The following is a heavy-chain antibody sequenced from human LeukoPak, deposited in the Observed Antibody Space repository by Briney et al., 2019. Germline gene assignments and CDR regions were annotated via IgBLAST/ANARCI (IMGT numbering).Heavy chain of an antibody. Sequence: GGSLRLSCAASGFTFSSYSMNWVRQAPGEGLEWVSSISSSSSYIYYADSVKGRFTISRDNAKNSLYLQMNSLRAEDTAVYYCARVRSHYYDSSGYLDYWGQGTLVTVSS. D-gene: IGHD3-22*01. V-gene: IGHV3-21*01. CDR2: ISSSSSYI. J-gene: IGHJ4*02. CDR3: ARVRSHYYDSSGYLDY. CDR1: GFTFSSYS.